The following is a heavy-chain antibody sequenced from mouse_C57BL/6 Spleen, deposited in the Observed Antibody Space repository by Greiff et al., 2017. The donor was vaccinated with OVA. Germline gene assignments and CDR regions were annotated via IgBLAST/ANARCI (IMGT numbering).Heavy chain of an antibody. V-gene: IGHV1-69*01. Sequence: QVQLQQSGAELVMPGASVKLSCKASGYTFTSYWMHWVKQRPGQGLEWIGEIDPSDSYTNYNQKFKGKSTLTVDKSSSTAYMQLSSLTSEDSAVYYCARSGYGSSYFAYWGQGTLVTVSA. CDR3: ARSGYGSSYFAY. CDR2: IDPSDSYT. J-gene: IGHJ3*01. D-gene: IGHD1-1*01. CDR1: GYTFTSYW.